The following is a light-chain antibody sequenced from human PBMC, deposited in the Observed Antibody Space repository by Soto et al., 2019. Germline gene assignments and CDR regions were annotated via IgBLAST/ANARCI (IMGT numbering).Light chain of an antibody. CDR3: QKYNSVPGT. J-gene: IGKJ1*01. Sequence: DIQMTQSPPSLSASVGDRVTITCRASQDISNYLAWYQQRPGNVPKLLIYAASTLQSGVPSRFSGSGSGTDFTLTISSLQPEDVASYYCQKYNSVPGTFGPGTKVEIK. CDR1: QDISNY. V-gene: IGKV1-27*01. CDR2: AAS.